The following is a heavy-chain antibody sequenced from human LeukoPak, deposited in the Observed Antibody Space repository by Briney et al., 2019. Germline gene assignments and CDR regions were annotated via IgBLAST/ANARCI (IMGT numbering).Heavy chain of an antibody. CDR2: ISGSGDNT. CDR3: TKGRGTAVTSAANY. Sequence: GGSLRLSCAASGFTFSSYAMSWVRQAPGKGLEWISRISGSGDNTYYADSVKDRFSISRDNSKTTVFLQMNSLRAEATAVYYCTKGRGTAVTSAANYSGQGTLVTVSS. J-gene: IGHJ4*02. CDR1: GFTFSSYA. V-gene: IGHV3-23*01. D-gene: IGHD4-17*01.